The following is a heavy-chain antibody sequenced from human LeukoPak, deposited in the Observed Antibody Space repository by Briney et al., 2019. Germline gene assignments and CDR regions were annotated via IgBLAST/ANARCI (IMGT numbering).Heavy chain of an antibody. D-gene: IGHD6-19*01. Sequence: GGSLRLSCAASGFTFSDYYMSWIRQAPGKGLEWASNISSSGSAINYADSVRGRFTISRDNARNSLYLQMNSLRAEDTAVYYCVSDTMWSSWFDFDYWGQGTLVTVSS. CDR1: GFTFSDYY. CDR3: VSDTMWSSWFDFDY. J-gene: IGHJ4*02. V-gene: IGHV3-11*01. CDR2: ISSSGSAI.